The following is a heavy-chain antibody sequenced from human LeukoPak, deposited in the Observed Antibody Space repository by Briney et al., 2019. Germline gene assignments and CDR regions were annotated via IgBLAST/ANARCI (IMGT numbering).Heavy chain of an antibody. V-gene: IGHV4-61*02. CDR1: GGSTSSGSYY. CDR3: ARGVGITPTY. J-gene: IGHJ4*02. Sequence: SETLSLTCTVSGGSTSSGSYYWSWIRQPAGKGLEWIGRIYTSGSTNYNPSLKSRVTISVDTSKNQFSLKLSSVTAADTAVYYCARGVGITPTYWGKGTLVTVSS. CDR2: IYTSGST. D-gene: IGHD1-26*01.